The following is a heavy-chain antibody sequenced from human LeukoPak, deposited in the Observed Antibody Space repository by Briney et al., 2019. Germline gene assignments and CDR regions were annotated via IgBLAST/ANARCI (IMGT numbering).Heavy chain of an antibody. D-gene: IGHD3-22*01. CDR3: ARGSSGYSQYFQH. CDR1: GFTFSSYG. V-gene: IGHV3-33*01. Sequence: GGSLRLSCAASGFTFSSYGMHWVRQAPGKGLEWVAAIWYDGSNKYYADSVKGRFTISRDNSKNTLYLQMNSLRAEDTAVYYCARGSSGYSQYFQHWGQGTLVTVSS. J-gene: IGHJ1*01. CDR2: IWYDGSNK.